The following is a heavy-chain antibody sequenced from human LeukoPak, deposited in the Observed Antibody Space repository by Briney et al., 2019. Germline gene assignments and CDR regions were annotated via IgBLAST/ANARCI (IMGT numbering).Heavy chain of an antibody. D-gene: IGHD2-2*01. CDR3: AGRRSCTSCYVTFDY. Sequence: PSETLSLTCAVCGGSFSGYYWSWIRQPPGKGLEWIGEINHSGGTNYNPSLKSRVTTSVDTSKNQFSLKLSSVTAADTAVYYCAGRRSCTSCYVTFDYWGQGTLVTVSS. J-gene: IGHJ4*02. CDR2: INHSGGT. V-gene: IGHV4-34*01. CDR1: GGSFSGYY.